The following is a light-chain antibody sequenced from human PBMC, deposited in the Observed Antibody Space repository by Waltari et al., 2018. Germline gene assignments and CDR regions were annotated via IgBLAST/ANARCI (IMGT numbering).Light chain of an antibody. CDR1: QSVTSN. V-gene: IGKV3-15*01. CDR3: QQYNNWPWT. Sequence: EIVTTQSPATLSVSAGERATLSCRASQSVTSNLAWYQQKLGQAPRLLIYDASTRATGVPARFSGSGSGTEFTLTISSLQSEDFALYYCQQYNNWPWTFGQGTKVEIK. CDR2: DAS. J-gene: IGKJ1*01.